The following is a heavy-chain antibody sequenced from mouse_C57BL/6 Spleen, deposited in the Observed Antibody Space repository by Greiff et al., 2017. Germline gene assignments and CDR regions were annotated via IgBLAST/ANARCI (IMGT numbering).Heavy chain of an antibody. CDR2: INYDGSST. V-gene: IGHV5-16*01. J-gene: IGHJ1*03. D-gene: IGHD1-1*01. CDR1: GFTFSDYY. Sequence: EVMLVESEGGLVQPGSSMKLSCTASGFTFSDYYMAWVRQVPEKGLEWVANINYDGSSTYYLDSLKSRFIISRDNAKNILYLQMSSLKSEDTATYYCARLGSSTTVVAPYWYFDVWGTGTTVTVSS. CDR3: ARLGSSTTVVAPYWYFDV.